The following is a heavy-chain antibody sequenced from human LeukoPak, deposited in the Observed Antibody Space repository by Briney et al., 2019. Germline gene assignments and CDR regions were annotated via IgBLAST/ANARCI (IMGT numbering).Heavy chain of an antibody. D-gene: IGHD3-22*01. J-gene: IGHJ4*03. CDR1: GFTFTNYG. Sequence: GGSLRLSCAVSGFTFTNYGMHWVRQAPGKGLEWVAFIWYAGTNKYYADSVKGRFTISRDNSNNTVYLQMNSLRAEDTAVYYCARDRDSSGYYYLGYFDYWGQGTLVTVSS. V-gene: IGHV3-33*08. CDR2: IWYAGTNK. CDR3: ARDRDSSGYYYLGYFDY.